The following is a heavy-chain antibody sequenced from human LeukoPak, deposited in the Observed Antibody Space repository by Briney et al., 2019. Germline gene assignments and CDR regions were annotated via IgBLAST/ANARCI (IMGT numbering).Heavy chain of an antibody. Sequence: GASVKVSCKASGYTSTSYGISWVRQAPGQGLEWMGWISAYNGNTNYAQKLQGRVTMTTDTSTSTAYMELRSLRSDDTAVYYCARAEYYYGSGSYSLPNYYYYYMDVWGKGTTVTVSS. CDR3: ARAEYYYGSGSYSLPNYYYYYMDV. V-gene: IGHV1-18*01. CDR1: GYTSTSYG. J-gene: IGHJ6*03. D-gene: IGHD3-10*01. CDR2: ISAYNGNT.